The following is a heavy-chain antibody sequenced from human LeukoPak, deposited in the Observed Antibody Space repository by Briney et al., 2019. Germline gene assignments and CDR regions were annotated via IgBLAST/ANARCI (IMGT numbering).Heavy chain of an antibody. CDR1: GFTFSIYA. V-gene: IGHV3-23*01. CDR3: AKDRPNYYDTSGHYYRRNGDC. CDR2: TTSSGGGT. D-gene: IGHD3-22*01. J-gene: IGHJ4*02. Sequence: PGGSLRLSCAASGFTFSIYAMSWVRQAPGKGLEWVSSTTSSGGGTYYADSVKGRFTISRDNSENTLYLQMNSLRAEDTAVYHCAKDRPNYYDTSGHYYRRNGDCWGQGTLVTVSS.